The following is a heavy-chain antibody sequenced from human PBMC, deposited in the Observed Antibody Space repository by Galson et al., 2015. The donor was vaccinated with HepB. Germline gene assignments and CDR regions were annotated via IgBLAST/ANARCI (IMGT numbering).Heavy chain of an antibody. CDR1: GDSVSSNSAA. V-gene: IGHV6-1*01. J-gene: IGHJ3*02. CDR3: ARDRASMIRGGPKAFDI. D-gene: IGHD3-10*01. CDR2: TYYRSKWYD. Sequence: CAISGDSVSSNSAAWNWIRQSPSRGLEWLGRTYYRSKWYDDYAVSVKSRITINPDTSKNQFSLQLNSVTPEDTAVYYCARDRASMIRGGPKAFDIWGQGTMVTVSS.